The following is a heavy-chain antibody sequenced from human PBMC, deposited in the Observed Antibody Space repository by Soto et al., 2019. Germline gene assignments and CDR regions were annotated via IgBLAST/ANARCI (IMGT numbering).Heavy chain of an antibody. CDR1: GGTFSSYT. J-gene: IGHJ2*01. CDR3: AGGSQRWLELWYFEL. V-gene: IGHV1-69*12. CDR2: IIPIFGTA. D-gene: IGHD6-19*01. Sequence: QVQLVQSGAEVKKPGSSVTVSCKASGGTFSSYTISWVRQAPGQGLEWMGGIIPIFGTANYAQKFQGRVTITADESRGSADMEVGGLRSEDTAVYYCAGGSQRWLELWYFELWGRGSLVAVSS.